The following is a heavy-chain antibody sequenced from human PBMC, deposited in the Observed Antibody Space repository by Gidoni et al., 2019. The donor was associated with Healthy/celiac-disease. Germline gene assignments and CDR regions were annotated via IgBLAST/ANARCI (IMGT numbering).Heavy chain of an antibody. Sequence: QVQLVQSGADVKNPGASVTVSCKSSGYTFTSYGISWVRQTPERGLEWMGWISAYNGNTNYAQKLQGRVTMATETFMSTAYMELRSLRFDDTAVYYCAREGVAGTIDYWGQGTLVTVSS. V-gene: IGHV1-18*01. CDR2: ISAYNGNT. CDR1: GYTFTSYG. J-gene: IGHJ4*02. D-gene: IGHD6-19*01. CDR3: AREGVAGTIDY.